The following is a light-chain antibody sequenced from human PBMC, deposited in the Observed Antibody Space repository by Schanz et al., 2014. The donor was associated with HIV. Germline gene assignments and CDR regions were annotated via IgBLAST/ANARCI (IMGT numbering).Light chain of an antibody. CDR2: ENT. J-gene: IGLJ2*01. CDR1: RSNIGARYD. V-gene: IGLV1-40*01. CDR3: QAADSSLSGVI. Sequence: QSVLTQPPSVSGAPGQRVNISCTGSRSNIGARYDVHWYQQLPGTAPKLLIYENTNRPSGVPDRFSGSTSGTSAYLAITGLQADDEADYYCQAADSSLSGVIFGGGTKLTVL.